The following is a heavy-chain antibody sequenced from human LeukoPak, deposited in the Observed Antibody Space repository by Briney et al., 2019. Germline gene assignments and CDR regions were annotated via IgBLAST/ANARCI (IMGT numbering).Heavy chain of an antibody. J-gene: IGHJ6*02. V-gene: IGHV3-48*03. CDR3: ASAFGYSSRYGMDV. CDR1: GFTFSSYE. Sequence: GGSLRLSCAAPGFTFSSYEMNWVRQAPGKGLEWVSYISSSGSTIYYADSVKGRFTISRDNAKNSLYLQMNSLRAEDTAVYYCASAFGYSSRYGMDVWGQGTTVTVSS. CDR2: ISSSGSTI. D-gene: IGHD6-13*01.